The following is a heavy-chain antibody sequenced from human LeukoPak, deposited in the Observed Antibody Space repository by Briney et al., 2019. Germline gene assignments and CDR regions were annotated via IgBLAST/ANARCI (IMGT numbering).Heavy chain of an antibody. CDR3: ARDRPFYYGSGSFYDGFDS. J-gene: IGHJ4*02. V-gene: IGHV4-59*01. CDR1: GGSISSYY. Sequence: AETLSLTCTISGGSISSYYWSWIRQPPGKGLEWIAYIEHSGNTNYNPSLKSRVTISLDRSKNQFSLKLSSVTAADTAVYYCARDRPFYYGSGSFYDGFDSWGQGTLVTASS. D-gene: IGHD3-10*01. CDR2: IEHSGNT.